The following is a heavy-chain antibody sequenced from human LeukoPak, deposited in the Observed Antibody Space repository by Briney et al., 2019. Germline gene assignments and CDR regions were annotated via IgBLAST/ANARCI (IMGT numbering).Heavy chain of an antibody. V-gene: IGHV3-48*04. CDR3: AXXXVVIRVXLXXFHKEAYYFDS. CDR1: GFTFSSYS. J-gene: IGHJ4*02. Sequence: GGSLRLSCAASGFTFSSYSMNWVRQAPGKGLEWVSYISSSSSTIYYADSVKGRFTISRDNAKNTLYLQMNSLRAEDTAVYFCAXXXVVIRVXLXXFHKEAYYFDSWGQGALVTVSS. D-gene: IGHD2-21*01. CDR2: ISSSSSTI.